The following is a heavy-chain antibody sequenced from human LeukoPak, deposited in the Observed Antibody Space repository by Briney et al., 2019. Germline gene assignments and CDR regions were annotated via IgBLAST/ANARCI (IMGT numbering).Heavy chain of an antibody. CDR2: IYYSGST. CDR1: GGSISSSSYY. CDR3: ARVRHDYGDVYYYYYYMDV. D-gene: IGHD4-17*01. V-gene: IGHV4-39*01. Sequence: SETLSLTCTVAGGSISSSSYYWGWIRQPPGKGMEWIGSIYYSGSTYYNPSLKSRVTISVDTSKNQFSLKLSSVTAADTAVYYCARVRHDYGDVYYYYYYMDVWGKGTTVTISS. J-gene: IGHJ6*03.